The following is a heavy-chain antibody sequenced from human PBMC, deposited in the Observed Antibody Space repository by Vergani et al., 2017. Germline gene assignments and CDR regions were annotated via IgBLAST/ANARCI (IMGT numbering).Heavy chain of an antibody. Sequence: QVQLVESGGGVVQPGRSLRLSCAASGFTFSSYGMHWVRQAPGKGLEWVAVIWYDGSNKYYADSVKGRFTISRDNSKNTLYLQMNSLRAEDTAVYYCARDTREIDYAPDYWGQGTLVTVSS. CDR2: IWYDGSNK. CDR3: ARDTREIDYAPDY. CDR1: GFTFSSYG. J-gene: IGHJ4*02. D-gene: IGHD4-17*01. V-gene: IGHV3-33*01.